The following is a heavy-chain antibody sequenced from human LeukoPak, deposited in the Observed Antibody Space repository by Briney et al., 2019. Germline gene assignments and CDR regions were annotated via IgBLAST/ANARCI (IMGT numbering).Heavy chain of an antibody. D-gene: IGHD3-22*01. V-gene: IGHV1-24*01. Sequence: ASVKVSCKVSGYTLTELSIHWVRQAPGKGLEWMGGFDPEDGETIYAQRFQDRVTMTEDTSTDTAYMELSSLRSEDAAVYYCATVSYYYDSSGYQGYFQHWGQGTLVTVSS. CDR3: ATVSYYYDSSGYQGYFQH. CDR1: GYTLTELS. J-gene: IGHJ1*01. CDR2: FDPEDGET.